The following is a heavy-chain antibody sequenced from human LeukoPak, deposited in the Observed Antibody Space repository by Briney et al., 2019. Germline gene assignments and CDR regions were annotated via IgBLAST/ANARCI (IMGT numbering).Heavy chain of an antibody. CDR2: IYSGGST. CDR3: ARDKGYCTNGVCYIDAFDI. D-gene: IGHD2-8*01. Sequence: PGGSLRLSCAASGFTVSSNYMSWVRQAPGKGLEWVSVIYSGGSTYYADSVKGRFTISRDNSKNTLYLQMDSLRAEDTAVYYCARDKGYCTNGVCYIDAFDIWGQGTMVTVSS. V-gene: IGHV3-66*02. J-gene: IGHJ3*02. CDR1: GFTVSSNY.